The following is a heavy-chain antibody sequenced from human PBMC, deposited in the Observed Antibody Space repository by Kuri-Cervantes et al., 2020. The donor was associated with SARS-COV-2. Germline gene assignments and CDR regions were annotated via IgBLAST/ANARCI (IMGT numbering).Heavy chain of an antibody. Sequence: SETLSLTCAVYGGSFSGYYWSWIPQPPGKGLEWIGEINHSGSTNYNPSLKSRVTISVDTSKNQFSLKLSSVTAADTAVYYCARSPLRKGAWYYDFWSGFFDWGQGTLVTVSS. D-gene: IGHD3-3*01. CDR1: GGSFSGYY. CDR2: INHSGST. V-gene: IGHV4-34*01. CDR3: ARSPLRKGAWYYDFWSGFFD. J-gene: IGHJ4*02.